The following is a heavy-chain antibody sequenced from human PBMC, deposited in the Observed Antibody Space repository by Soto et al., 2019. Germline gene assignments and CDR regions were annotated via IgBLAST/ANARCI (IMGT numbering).Heavy chain of an antibody. V-gene: IGHV2-26*01. J-gene: IGHJ6*02. CDR2: IFSNDEK. CDR3: ARIWGPYYYYGMDV. Sequence: QVTLKESGPVLVKPTETLTLTCTVSGFSLSNARMGVSWIRQPPGKALEWLAHIFSNDEKSYSTSLKSRLTLSKDTSKSQVVLTMTNMDPVDTATYYCARIWGPYYYYGMDVWGQGTTVTVSS. D-gene: IGHD7-27*01. CDR1: GFSLSNARMG.